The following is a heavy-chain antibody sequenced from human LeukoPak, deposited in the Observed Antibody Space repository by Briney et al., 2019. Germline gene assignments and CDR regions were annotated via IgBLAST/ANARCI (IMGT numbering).Heavy chain of an antibody. CDR2: IYHSGST. CDR1: GGSISSGGYS. CDR3: ARGDGPPYYYGMDV. V-gene: IGHV4-30-2*01. J-gene: IGHJ6*02. Sequence: SQTLSLTCAVSGGSISSGGYSWSWIRQPPGKGLEWIGYIYHSGSTYYNPSLKSRVTISVDRSKNQFSLKLSSVTAADTAVYYCARGDGPPYYYGMDVWGQGTTVTVSS.